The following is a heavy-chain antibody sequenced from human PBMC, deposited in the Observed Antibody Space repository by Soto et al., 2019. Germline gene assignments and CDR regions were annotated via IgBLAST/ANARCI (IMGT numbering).Heavy chain of an antibody. CDR1: GFSFSSYG. V-gene: IGHV3-30*18. CDR2: ISYDGSYK. CDR3: AKEAPYSSSWTPNFDY. J-gene: IGHJ4*02. D-gene: IGHD6-13*01. Sequence: QVQLVESGGGVVQPGRSLRLSCAASGFSFSSYGMRWVRQAPGKGLVWVAVISYDGSYKYSADSVKGRFTISRDNSKNTLYLQMNSLRAEDTAVYYCAKEAPYSSSWTPNFDYWGQGTLVTVSS.